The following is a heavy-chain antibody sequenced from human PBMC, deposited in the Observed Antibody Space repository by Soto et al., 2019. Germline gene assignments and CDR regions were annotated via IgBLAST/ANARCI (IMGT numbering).Heavy chain of an antibody. J-gene: IGHJ5*02. V-gene: IGHV4-31*03. CDR2: IYYSGST. CDR3: ARVPYLRVALPEMNWFDP. Sequence: QVQLQESGPGLVKPSQTLSLTCTVSGGSISSGGYYWSWIRQHPGKGLEWIGYIYYSGSTYYNPSLKSRVTISVDTSKNQFSLKLSSVTAADTAVYYCARVPYLRVALPEMNWFDPWGQGTLVTVSS. CDR1: GGSISSGGYY. D-gene: IGHD2-15*01.